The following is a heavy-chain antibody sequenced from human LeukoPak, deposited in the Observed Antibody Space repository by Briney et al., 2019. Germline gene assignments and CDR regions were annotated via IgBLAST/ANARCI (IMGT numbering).Heavy chain of an antibody. V-gene: IGHV1-2*06. CDR2: INPNSGGT. CDR3: ARACSGGSCYSDNWIDP. D-gene: IGHD2-15*01. CDR1: GYTFTGYY. J-gene: IGHJ5*02. Sequence: ASVKVSCKASGYTFTGYYIHWVRQAPGQGLEWMGRINPNSGGTNYAQKFQGRVTMTRDTSISTAYMERSRLRSDDTAVYYCARACSGGSCYSDNWIDPWGQGTLVTVSS.